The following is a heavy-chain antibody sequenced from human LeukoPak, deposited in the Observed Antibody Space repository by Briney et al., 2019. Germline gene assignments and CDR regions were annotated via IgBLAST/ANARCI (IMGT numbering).Heavy chain of an antibody. D-gene: IGHD6-13*01. J-gene: IGHJ4*02. CDR2: ITGSGGDT. CDR1: GFTFSSYA. Sequence: GGSLRLSCAASGFTFSSYAMSWVRQAPGKGLEWVSTITGSGGDTNFADSVKGRLTISRDNSKNTLYLQLNSLRAEDTAVYYCLARSWYYFDYWGQGTLVTVSS. V-gene: IGHV3-23*01. CDR3: LARSWYYFDY.